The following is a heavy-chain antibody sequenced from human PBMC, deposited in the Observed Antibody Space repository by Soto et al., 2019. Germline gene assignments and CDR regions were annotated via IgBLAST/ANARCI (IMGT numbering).Heavy chain of an antibody. Sequence: QVQLVQSGADVKKPGASVKISCKASGYNFTQYRIHWVRQAPGQRLEWMGWITAGDAKTEYSQKFQGRVTISRDISATTVYLDLDSLRSEDTAGYYWARDLYSSSWFWFDPWGRGTQVIVSS. CDR1: GYNFTQYR. CDR2: ITAGDAKT. J-gene: IGHJ5*02. D-gene: IGHD2-2*01. CDR3: ARDLYSSSWFWFDP. V-gene: IGHV1-3*01.